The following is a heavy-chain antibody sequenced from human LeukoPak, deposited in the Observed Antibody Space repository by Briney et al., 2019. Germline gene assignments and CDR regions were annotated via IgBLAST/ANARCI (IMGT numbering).Heavy chain of an antibody. V-gene: IGHV1-8*01. CDR3: VRTPPNWGFDY. J-gene: IGHJ4*02. CDR1: GYTFTSHD. Sequence: ASVKVSCKASGYTFTSHDINWVRQATGQGLEWMGWMSPNSGDTGYAQKFQGRVTMTSDSSISTAYMELSSLRSEDTAIYYCVRTPPNWGFDYWGQGTLDTVSS. CDR2: MSPNSGDT. D-gene: IGHD7-27*01.